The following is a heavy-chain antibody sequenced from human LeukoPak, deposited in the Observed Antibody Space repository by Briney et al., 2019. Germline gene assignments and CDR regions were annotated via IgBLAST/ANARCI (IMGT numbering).Heavy chain of an antibody. D-gene: IGHD3-22*01. J-gene: IGHJ4*02. V-gene: IGHV4-38-2*01. Sequence: GSLRLSCAASGFTFSSYAMSWVRQAPGKGLEWIGSIHHSGYTYYNPSLKSRVTVSMDTSKNQFSLRLSSVTAADTAVYYCVCSGYDSSGYSDYWGQGTLVTVSS. CDR1: GFTFSSYA. CDR2: IHHSGYT. CDR3: VCSGYDSSGYSDY.